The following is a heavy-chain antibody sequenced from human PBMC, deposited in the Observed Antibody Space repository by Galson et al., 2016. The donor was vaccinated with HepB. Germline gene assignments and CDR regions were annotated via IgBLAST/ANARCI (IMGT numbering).Heavy chain of an antibody. V-gene: IGHV6-1*01. CDR3: ARDQGPQRYLDI. CDR2: TFYRSKWYN. D-gene: IGHD1-1*01. CDR1: GDSVSSDSVA. J-gene: IGHJ3*02. Sequence: WAISGDSVSSDSVAWNWIRQTPSRGLEWLGRTFYRSKWYNDYGVSVKSRISFNPDTSKNQFSLQLNSVTPEDTAIYYCARDQGPQRYLDIWGQGTMVTVFS.